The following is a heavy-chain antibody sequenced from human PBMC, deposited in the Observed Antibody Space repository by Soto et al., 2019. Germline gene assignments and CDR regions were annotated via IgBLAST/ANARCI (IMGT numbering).Heavy chain of an antibody. V-gene: IGHV1-8*01. J-gene: IGHJ6*02. CDR2: MNPNSGNT. D-gene: IGHD1-20*01. Sequence: ASVKVSCKASGYTFTSYDINWVRQATGQGLEWMGWMNPNSGNTGYAQKFQGRVTMTRNTSISTAYMELSSLRSEATAVYYFARGDNWNYYYYSGMDVWGQGTTVTVSS. CDR3: ARGDNWNYYYYSGMDV. CDR1: GYTFTSYD.